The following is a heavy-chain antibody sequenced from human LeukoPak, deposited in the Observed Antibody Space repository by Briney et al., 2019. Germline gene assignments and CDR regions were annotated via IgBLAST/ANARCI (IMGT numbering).Heavy chain of an antibody. V-gene: IGHV3-21*01. CDR2: ITSSSSYM. CDR3: ARESLATIGVDY. D-gene: IGHD5-12*01. J-gene: IGHJ4*02. Sequence: GGSLRLSCAASGFTLSNFAMTWVRQAPGQGLEWVSSITSSSSYMYYADSVKGRFTISRDNAKNSLYLQMNTLRAEDTAVYYCARESLATIGVDYWGQGTLVTVSS. CDR1: GFTLSNFA.